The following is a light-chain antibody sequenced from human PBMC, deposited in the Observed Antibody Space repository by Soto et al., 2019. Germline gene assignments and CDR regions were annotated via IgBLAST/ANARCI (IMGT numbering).Light chain of an antibody. CDR2: DAS. CDR3: QQYDSYPLT. V-gene: IGKV1-5*01. CDR1: QSISTW. J-gene: IGKJ4*01. Sequence: DIQMTQSPSSLSASVEDRVIITCRASQSISTWLAWYQQKPGKAPKVLIYDASRLEGGVPSRFSGSGSATEFTLTVSSLQPDDLATYYCQQYDSYPLTFGGGTKVDSK.